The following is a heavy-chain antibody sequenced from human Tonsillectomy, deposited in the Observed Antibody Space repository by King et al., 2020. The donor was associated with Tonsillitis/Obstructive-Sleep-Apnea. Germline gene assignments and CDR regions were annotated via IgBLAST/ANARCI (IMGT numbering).Heavy chain of an antibody. J-gene: IGHJ4*02. CDR3: ARGGRYDSSGYYTPLDY. D-gene: IGHD3-22*01. V-gene: IGHV1-18*01. CDR1: GYTFSSYP. Sequence: QLVQSGAEVKKPGASVKVSCKASGYTFSSYPVSWVRQAPGQGLEWMGCIGAHNGNTDYAQKIQGRVTMTTDTSTTTAYMELRSLRSDDTAVYYCARGGRYDSSGYYTPLDYWGQGTLVTVSS. CDR2: IGAHNGNT.